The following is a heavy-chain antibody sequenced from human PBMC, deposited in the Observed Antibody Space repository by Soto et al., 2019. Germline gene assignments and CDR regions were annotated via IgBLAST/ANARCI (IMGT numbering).Heavy chain of an antibody. D-gene: IGHD6-19*01. CDR3: AKAYSTGWSEGYFDY. Sequence: GGSLRLSCAASGFSFSSYAMSWFRQAPGKGLEWVSSISGAYGIHYADSVKGRFTISRDNSKNTLYLQMNSLRAEDTAVYYCAKAYSTGWSEGYFDYWGQGTLVTVSS. V-gene: IGHV3-23*05. J-gene: IGHJ4*02. CDR2: ISGAYGI. CDR1: GFSFSSYA.